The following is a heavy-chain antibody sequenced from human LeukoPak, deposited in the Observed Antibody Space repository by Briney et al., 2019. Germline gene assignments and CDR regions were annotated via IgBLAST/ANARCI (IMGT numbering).Heavy chain of an antibody. CDR3: AKDQSGGSNFKPFDY. CDR2: ISGSGGST. Sequence: GGSLRLSCAASGFTFSSYAMSWVRQAPGKGLEWVSAISGSGGSTYYADSVKGRFTISRDNSKNTLYLQMNSLRAEDTAVYYCAKDQSGGSNFKPFDYWGQGTLVTVSS. D-gene: IGHD2-15*01. J-gene: IGHJ4*02. V-gene: IGHV3-23*01. CDR1: GFTFSSYA.